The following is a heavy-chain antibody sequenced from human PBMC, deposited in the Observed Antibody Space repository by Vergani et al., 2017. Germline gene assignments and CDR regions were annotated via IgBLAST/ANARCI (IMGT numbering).Heavy chain of an antibody. Sequence: QVQLVESGGGVVQPGRSLRLSCAASGFTFSSYGMHWVQQAPGKGLEWMGGFDPEDGETIYAQKFQGRVTMTEDTSTDTAYMELSSLRSEDTAVYYCATDRWGGGTTLGYWGQGTLVTVSS. CDR3: ATDRWGGGTTLGY. V-gene: IGHV1-24*01. J-gene: IGHJ4*02. CDR1: GFTFSSYG. CDR2: FDPEDGET. D-gene: IGHD1-1*01.